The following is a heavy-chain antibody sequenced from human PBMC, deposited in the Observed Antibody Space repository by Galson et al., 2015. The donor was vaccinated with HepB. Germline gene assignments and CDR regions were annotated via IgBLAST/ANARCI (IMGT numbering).Heavy chain of an antibody. J-gene: IGHJ3*02. CDR3: ATTKPVIVVVTAILEAFDI. CDR2: FDPEDGET. Sequence: SVKVSCKVSGYTLTELSMHWVRQAPGKGLEWMGGFDPEDGETIYAQKFQGRVTMTEDTSTDTAYMELSSLRSEDTAVYYCATTKPVIVVVTAILEAFDIWGQGTMVTVSS. CDR1: GYTLTELS. V-gene: IGHV1-24*01. D-gene: IGHD2-21*02.